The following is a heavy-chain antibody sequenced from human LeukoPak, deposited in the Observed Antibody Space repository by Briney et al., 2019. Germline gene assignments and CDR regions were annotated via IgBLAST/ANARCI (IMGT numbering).Heavy chain of an antibody. CDR2: ITKDGAEK. CDR3: VKDDGWVQYAN. J-gene: IGHJ4*02. CDR1: ELTLSDYC. V-gene: IGHV3-7*03. Sequence: GGSLRLPCAASELTLSDYCMTWVRQGPGKGLEWVATITKDGAEKYYVDSVKGRFTISRDNSKNTVYLQMNSLSAEGAAVYYCVKDDGWVQYANWGQGTLVTVSS. D-gene: IGHD5-24*01.